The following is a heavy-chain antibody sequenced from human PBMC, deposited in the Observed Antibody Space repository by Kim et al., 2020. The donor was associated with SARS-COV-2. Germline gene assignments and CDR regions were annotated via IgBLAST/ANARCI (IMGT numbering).Heavy chain of an antibody. Sequence: SQTLSLTCAISGDSVSSNSAAWHWIRQSPSRGLEWLGRTYYRSKWYNDSALSVQGRITVDPDTSKNQFSLQLNSVTPEDTAVYFCARVSSGWYVTDWGQGTRVTVSS. J-gene: IGHJ4*02. CDR3: ARVSSGWYVTD. CDR2: TYYRSKWYN. CDR1: GDSVSSNSAA. D-gene: IGHD6-19*01. V-gene: IGHV6-1*01.